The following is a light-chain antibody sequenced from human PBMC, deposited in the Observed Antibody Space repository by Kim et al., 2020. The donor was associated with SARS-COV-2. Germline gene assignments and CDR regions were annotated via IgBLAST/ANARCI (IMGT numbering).Light chain of an antibody. CDR2: DAS. CDR1: QNINSW. Sequence: LSASVGDRVTITCRASQNINSWLAWYQQKPGKAPKLLIYDASNLESGVPSRFSGSRSGTEFTLTISSLQPDDFAAYYCQQYNDYSTFGQGTKLEI. V-gene: IGKV1-5*01. J-gene: IGKJ2*01. CDR3: QQYNDYST.